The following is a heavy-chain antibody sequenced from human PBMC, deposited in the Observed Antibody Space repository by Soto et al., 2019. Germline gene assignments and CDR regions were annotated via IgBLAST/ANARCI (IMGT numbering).Heavy chain of an antibody. CDR2: IFHSGNA. Sequence: PSETLSLTCTVSGGSIRSVYWSWIRQAPGKGLEWIGFIFHSGNAKYNPSLKSRATISVDTSKNQFSLSLDSVTAADTAVYFCARAHAPTLPFDSWGQGTLVTVSS. V-gene: IGHV4-59*01. J-gene: IGHJ4*01. CDR1: GGSIRSVY. CDR3: ARAHAPTLPFDS. D-gene: IGHD2-15*01.